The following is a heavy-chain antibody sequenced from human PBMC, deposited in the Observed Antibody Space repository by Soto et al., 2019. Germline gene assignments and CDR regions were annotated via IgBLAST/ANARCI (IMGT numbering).Heavy chain of an antibody. D-gene: IGHD3-22*01. CDR2: IVDGSGNT. J-gene: IGHJ4*02. CDR3: ATDMYYDSSGYRPTDY. CDR1: RFTFTNSA. Sequence: QMQLVQSGPEVKKPGTSVKVSCKASRFTFTNSAVQWVRQARGERLEWIGWIVDGSGNTNYAQKFQQRVIITRDMSTSTAYMELSSLRSEDTAVYDCATDMYYDSSGYRPTDYWGQGTLVTVSS. V-gene: IGHV1-58*01.